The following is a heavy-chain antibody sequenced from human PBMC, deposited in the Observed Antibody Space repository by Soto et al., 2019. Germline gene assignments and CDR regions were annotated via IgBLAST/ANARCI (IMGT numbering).Heavy chain of an antibody. CDR2: MNPNSGNT. CDR1: GYTFTSYD. CDR3: ARVYGDYAPGYYDYYMDV. V-gene: IGHV1-8*01. D-gene: IGHD4-17*01. Sequence: QVQLVQSGAEVKKPGSSVKFSCKASGYTFTSYDINWVRQATGQGLEWMGWMNPNSGNTGYAQKFQGRVTMNRNTSIRTAYMELSSLRSEDTAVYYCARVYGDYAPGYYDYYMDVWGKGTTVTVSS. J-gene: IGHJ6*03.